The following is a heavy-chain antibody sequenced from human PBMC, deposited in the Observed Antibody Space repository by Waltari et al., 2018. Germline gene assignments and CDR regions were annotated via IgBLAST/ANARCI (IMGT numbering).Heavy chain of an antibody. CDR3: ARRGGGRGEAFDI. Sequence: AQRVQSGAEVTKTGASVKVSCQASCNSLTSYGSSRVRQAPGQGLEWMGWISAHNGNTNYAQKLQGRVTLTTDTSTSTAYMELRSLRSDDTAVYYCARRGGGRGEAFDIWGQGTMVTVSS. CDR2: ISAHNGNT. CDR1: CNSLTSYG. V-gene: IGHV1-18*01. J-gene: IGHJ3*02.